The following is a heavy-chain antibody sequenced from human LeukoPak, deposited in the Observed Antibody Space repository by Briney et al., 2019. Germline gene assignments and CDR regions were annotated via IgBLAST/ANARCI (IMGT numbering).Heavy chain of an antibody. CDR2: ISSSGSTI. V-gene: IGHV3-48*03. J-gene: IGHJ4*02. Sequence: GGSLRLSCAASGFTFSSYEMNWVRQAPGKGLEWVSYISSSGSTIYYADPVKGRFTISRDNAKNSLYLQMNSLRAEDTAVYYCARDQLVATTSFDYWGQGTLVTVSS. CDR1: GFTFSSYE. D-gene: IGHD5-12*01. CDR3: ARDQLVATTSFDY.